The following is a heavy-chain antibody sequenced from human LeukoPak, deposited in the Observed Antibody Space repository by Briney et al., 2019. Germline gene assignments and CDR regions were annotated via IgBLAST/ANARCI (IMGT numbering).Heavy chain of an antibody. D-gene: IGHD3-16*02. CDR1: GYTFIGYY. J-gene: IGHJ4*02. CDR2: INPNSGGT. CDR3: ASGGRIMITFGGVIAPGD. V-gene: IGHV1-2*02. Sequence: EASVKVSCKASGYTFIGYYMHWVRQAPGQGLEWMGWINPNSGGTNYAQKFQGRVTMTRDTSISTAYMELSRLRSDDTAVYYCASGGRIMITFGGVIAPGDWGQGTLVTVSS.